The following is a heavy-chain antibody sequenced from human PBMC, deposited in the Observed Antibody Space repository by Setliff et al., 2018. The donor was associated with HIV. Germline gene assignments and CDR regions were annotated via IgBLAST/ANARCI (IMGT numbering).Heavy chain of an antibody. CDR1: GGSFSGYY. V-gene: IGHV4-34*09. D-gene: IGHD6-13*01. Sequence: LSLTCAVYGGSFSGYYWSWIRQPPGKGLEWIGSIYYSGNTFYNPSLKSRVTISADTSKNQFSLKLTSVTAADTAVYYCARGERYSSSWYEGDNGFDPWGQGTLVTVSS. CDR3: ARGERYSSSWYEGDNGFDP. CDR2: IYYSGNT. J-gene: IGHJ5*02.